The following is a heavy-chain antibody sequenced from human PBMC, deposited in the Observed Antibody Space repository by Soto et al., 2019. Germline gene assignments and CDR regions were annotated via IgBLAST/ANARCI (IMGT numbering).Heavy chain of an antibody. V-gene: IGHV1-69*01. J-gene: IGHJ5*02. Sequence: QVQLVQSGAEVKTPGSSVKVSCKASGGTFSSYAISWVRQAPGQGLEWMGGIIPIFGTANYAQKFQRRVTITADESTSTDYMERSSLRPEDTAVYYCARDRGAAGNYWFDPWGQGTLVTVSS. CDR3: ARDRGAAGNYWFDP. D-gene: IGHD6-13*01. CDR1: GGTFSSYA. CDR2: IIPIFGTA.